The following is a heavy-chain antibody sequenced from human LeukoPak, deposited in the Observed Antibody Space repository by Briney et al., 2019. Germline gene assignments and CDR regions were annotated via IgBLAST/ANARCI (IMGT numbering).Heavy chain of an antibody. CDR3: VRDRDWAFDY. CDR2: IRYDGSNK. CDR1: GFTFSSYG. J-gene: IGHJ4*02. Sequence: GGSLRLSCAASGFTFSSYGMHWVRQAPGKGLEWVAFIRYDGSNKYYADSVKGRFTISRDNSKNTVYLQMNSLRPEDTAVYYCVRDRDWAFDYWGQGSLVTVSS. V-gene: IGHV3-30*02. D-gene: IGHD2-21*02.